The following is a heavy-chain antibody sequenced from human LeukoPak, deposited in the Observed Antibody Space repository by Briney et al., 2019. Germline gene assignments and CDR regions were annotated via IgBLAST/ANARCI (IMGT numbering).Heavy chain of an antibody. CDR2: ISSSGSTI. D-gene: IGHD3-22*01. Sequence: GGSLRLSCAASGFTFSSYWMHWVRQAPGKGLEWVSYISSSGSTIYYADSVKGRFTISRDNAKNSLYLQMNSLRAEDTAVYYCARGGTYYNSSVWFSCDYWGQGTLVTVSS. CDR1: GFTFSSYW. V-gene: IGHV3-48*04. J-gene: IGHJ4*02. CDR3: ARGGTYYNSSVWFSCDY.